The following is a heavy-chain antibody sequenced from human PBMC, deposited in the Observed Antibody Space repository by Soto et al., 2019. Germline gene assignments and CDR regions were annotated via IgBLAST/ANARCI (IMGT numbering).Heavy chain of an antibody. CDR2: IYYSGST. CDR3: ASLIAAPLVRYMDV. Sequence: QVQLQESGTGLVKPSHTLSVTCTVSGGSISNGGYYWSWIRQNPGKGLEWLGYIYYSGSTYYNPSLKSRVIITVDTPKNQFSLKLSSVTAANTAVYYSASLIAAPLVRYMDVWGKGTTVPVSS. J-gene: IGHJ6*03. D-gene: IGHD6-13*01. CDR1: GGSISNGGYY. V-gene: IGHV4-31*03.